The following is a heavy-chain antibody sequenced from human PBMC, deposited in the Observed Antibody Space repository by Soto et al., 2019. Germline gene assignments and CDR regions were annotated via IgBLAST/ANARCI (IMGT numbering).Heavy chain of an antibody. CDR2: ISYDGSNK. CDR1: GFTVSSYG. CDR3: AKGPGTTGTFDY. Sequence: SLRLSCAASGFTVSSYGMHWVRQAPGKGLEWVAVISYDGSNKYYADSVKGRFTISRDNSKNTLYLQMNSLRAEDTAVYYCAKGPGTTGTFDYWGQGTLVTVSS. J-gene: IGHJ4*02. D-gene: IGHD1-1*01. V-gene: IGHV3-30*18.